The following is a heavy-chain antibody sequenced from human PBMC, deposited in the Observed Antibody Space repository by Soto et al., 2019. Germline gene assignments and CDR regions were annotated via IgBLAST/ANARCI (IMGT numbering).Heavy chain of an antibody. CDR2: IYYSVST. Sequence: SETLSLTCTVSGGSISSYYWSWIRQPPGKGLEWIGYIYYSVSTNYNPSLKSRVTISVDTSKNQFSLKLSSVTAADTAVYYCARVYGGNSFLGYYYYYGMDVWGQGTTVTVSS. J-gene: IGHJ6*02. D-gene: IGHD4-17*01. V-gene: IGHV4-59*01. CDR3: ARVYGGNSFLGYYYYYGMDV. CDR1: GGSISSYY.